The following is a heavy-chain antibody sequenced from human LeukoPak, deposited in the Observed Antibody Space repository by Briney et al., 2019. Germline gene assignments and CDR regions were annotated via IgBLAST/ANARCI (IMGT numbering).Heavy chain of an antibody. CDR1: GYSISSGYY. Sequence: TSETLSLTCTVSGYSISSGYYWGWIRQPPGKGLEWIGSIYHSGSTYYNPSLKSRVTISVDTSKNQFSLKLSSVTAADTAVYYCASPGASSDAFDIWGQGTMVTVSS. CDR2: IYHSGST. D-gene: IGHD3-10*01. CDR3: ASPGASSDAFDI. J-gene: IGHJ3*02. V-gene: IGHV4-38-2*02.